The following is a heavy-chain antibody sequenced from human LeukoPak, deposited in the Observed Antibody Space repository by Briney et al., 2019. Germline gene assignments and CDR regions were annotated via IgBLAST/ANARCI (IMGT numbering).Heavy chain of an antibody. J-gene: IGHJ6*03. Sequence: NSSETLSLTCTVSGDSISGGNYYWSWSRQPAGKGLEWIGNIHSRGSIKYNPSLESRVSISVDTSKNQFSLKLSSVTATDTAVYYCARDKLNSCWYGEGNYYYMDVWGKGTTVTVSS. CDR1: GDSISGGNYY. V-gene: IGHV4-61*09. D-gene: IGHD6-19*01. CDR2: IHSRGSI. CDR3: ARDKLNSCWYGEGNYYYMDV.